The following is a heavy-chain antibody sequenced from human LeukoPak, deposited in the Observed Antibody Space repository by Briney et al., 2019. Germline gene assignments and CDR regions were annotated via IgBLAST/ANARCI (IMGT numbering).Heavy chain of an antibody. CDR1: GFTFSSYS. J-gene: IGHJ4*02. D-gene: IGHD6-6*01. CDR3: ARAVYSSSLYYFDY. Sequence: GGSLRLSCAASGFTFSSYSMNWVRQAPGKGLEWVSSISSSSSDIYYADSVKGRFTISRDNAKNSLYLQMNSLRAEDTAVYYCARAVYSSSLYYFDYWGQGTLVTVSS. CDR2: ISSSSSDI. V-gene: IGHV3-21*01.